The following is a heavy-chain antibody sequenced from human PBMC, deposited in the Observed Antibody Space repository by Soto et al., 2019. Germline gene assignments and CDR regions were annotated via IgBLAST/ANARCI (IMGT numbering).Heavy chain of an antibody. CDR3: ARDPHCSGGSCYLQGFDY. Sequence: GASVKVSCKASGGTFSSYAISWVRQAPGQGLEWMGGIIPIFGTANYAQKFQGRVTITADESTSTAYMELSSLRSEDTAVYYCARDPHCSGGSCYLQGFDYWGQGTRVTVSS. V-gene: IGHV1-69*13. CDR2: IIPIFGTA. J-gene: IGHJ4*02. CDR1: GGTFSSYA. D-gene: IGHD2-15*01.